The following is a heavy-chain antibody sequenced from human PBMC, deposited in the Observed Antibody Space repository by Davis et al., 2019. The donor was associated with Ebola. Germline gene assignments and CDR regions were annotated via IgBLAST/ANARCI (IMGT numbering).Heavy chain of an antibody. CDR2: IYHSGST. CDR1: GYSISSCYY. CDR3: AKGIAAAGPGLDY. D-gene: IGHD6-13*01. J-gene: IGHJ4*02. V-gene: IGHV4-38-2*01. Sequence: PSETLSLTCAVSGYSISSCYYCGWIRQPPGKRLEWIGSIYHSGSTYYNPSLKSRFTISVDTSKNQFSLKLNSVSAADTAGYYCAKGIAAAGPGLDYWGQGTLVTVSS.